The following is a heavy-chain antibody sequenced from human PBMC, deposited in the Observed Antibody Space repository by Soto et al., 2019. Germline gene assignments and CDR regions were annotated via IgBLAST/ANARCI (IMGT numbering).Heavy chain of an antibody. CDR2: ISSSGSTI. Sequence: GGSLRLSCAASGFTVSSYEMNWVRQAPGKGLEWVSYISSSGSTIYYADSVKGRFTISRDNAKNSLYLQMNSLRAEDTAVYYCARTYRPSSPPAKYYFDYWGQGTLVTVSS. D-gene: IGHD6-6*01. V-gene: IGHV3-48*03. CDR3: ARTYRPSSPPAKYYFDY. CDR1: GFTVSSYE. J-gene: IGHJ4*02.